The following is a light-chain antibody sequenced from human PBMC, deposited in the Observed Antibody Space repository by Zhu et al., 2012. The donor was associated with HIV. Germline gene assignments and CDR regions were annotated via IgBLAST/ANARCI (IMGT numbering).Light chain of an antibody. J-gene: IGKJ1*01. CDR3: QQYNDWPPWT. CDR2: GAS. Sequence: ETVMTQSPATLSVSPGERATLSCRASQSVRTDLAWYQQKPGQAPRLLICGASARATGIPARFSGSGSGTEFTLTISSLQSEDFAVYYCQQYNDWPPWTFGQGTKVEIK. V-gene: IGKV3-15*01. CDR1: QSVRTD.